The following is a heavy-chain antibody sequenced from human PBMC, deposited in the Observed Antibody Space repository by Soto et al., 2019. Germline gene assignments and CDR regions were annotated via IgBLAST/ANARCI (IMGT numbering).Heavy chain of an antibody. CDR2: ISGYNANT. CDR1: GYTFTSYG. V-gene: IGHV1-18*01. J-gene: IGHJ6*02. Sequence: QVQLVQSGAEVKKPGASVKVSCKASGYTFTSYGISWVRQAPGQGLEWIGWISGYNANTHYAQNFQGRVTMTTDTSTTTAYMELRSLRSDDTAVYYCARDTQVAGMSYYYYGMDVWGQGTTVTVSS. CDR3: ARDTQVAGMSYYYYGMDV. D-gene: IGHD3-10*01.